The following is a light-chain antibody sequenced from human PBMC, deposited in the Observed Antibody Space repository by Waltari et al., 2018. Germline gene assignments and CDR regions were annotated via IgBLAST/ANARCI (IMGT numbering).Light chain of an antibody. J-gene: IGKJ3*01. CDR1: QSISSW. V-gene: IGKV1-5*03. CDR3: QQYKAPPWT. CDR2: KVS. Sequence: DIQMTQSPSTLSASVGDRVIITCRASQSISSWLAWYQQKPGQAPKVLINKVSSLEIGVPSRFSGSGSGTVFTLTISSLQSDDFSTYYCQQYKAPPWTFGPGTKVDFQ.